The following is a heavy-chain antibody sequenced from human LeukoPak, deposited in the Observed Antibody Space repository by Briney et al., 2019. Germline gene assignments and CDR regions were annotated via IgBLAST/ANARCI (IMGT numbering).Heavy chain of an antibody. V-gene: IGHV3-21*01. J-gene: IGHJ6*02. D-gene: IGHD6-19*01. Sequence: GGSLRLSCAASGFTFSSYSMNWVRQAPGKGLEWVSSISSSSSYIYYADSVKGRFTISRDNAKNSLYLQMNSLRAEDTAVYYCARYPHRSGWYSYGMDVWGQGTTVTVSS. CDR2: ISSSSSYI. CDR1: GFTFSSYS. CDR3: ARYPHRSGWYSYGMDV.